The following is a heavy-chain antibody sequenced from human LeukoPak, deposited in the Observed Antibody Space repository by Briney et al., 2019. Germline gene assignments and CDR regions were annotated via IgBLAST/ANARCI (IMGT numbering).Heavy chain of an antibody. D-gene: IGHD3-22*01. J-gene: IGHJ6*03. CDR1: GFTFSSYR. CDR3: ARLYYYDNSGYYNYYFYMDV. V-gene: IGHV3-7*01. Sequence: PGGSLRLSCAASGFTFSSYRMIWVRQAPGKGLEWVANIKQDGSEKYYVDSVKGRFTISRHNAKNTLYLQIDSLRAEDTAVYYCARLYYYDNSGYYNYYFYMDVWGKGTTVTVSS. CDR2: IKQDGSEK.